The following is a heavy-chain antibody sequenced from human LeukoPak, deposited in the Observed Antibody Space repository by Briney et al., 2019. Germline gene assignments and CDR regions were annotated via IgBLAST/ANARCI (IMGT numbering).Heavy chain of an antibody. V-gene: IGHV3-23*01. D-gene: IGHD6-19*01. Sequence: PGGSLRLSWAASAFTFSSYAMSWVRQAPGEGREWVSAVSGSGGSTYYADCVKGRFTISRDNSKNTLYLQMNSLRAEDTAEYYCAKPLRDSSGREYFDLWGRGTLVTVYS. J-gene: IGHJ2*01. CDR3: AKPLRDSSGREYFDL. CDR2: VSGSGGST. CDR1: AFTFSSYA.